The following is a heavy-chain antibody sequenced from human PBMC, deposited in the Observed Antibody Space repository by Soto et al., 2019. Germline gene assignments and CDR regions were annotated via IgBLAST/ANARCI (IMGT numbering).Heavy chain of an antibody. J-gene: IGHJ4*02. D-gene: IGHD2-8*01. V-gene: IGHV4-4*02. CDR2: IFHDGTA. CDR1: GVSISSGNW. CDR3: ARLVYDTRLNYMYFDF. Sequence: SETLSLTCAVSGVSISSGNWWTWVRQTPQRGLEYIGEIFHDGTANYYPSFERRVAISVDTSKNQFSLKLTSVTAADTAIYFCARLVYDTRLNYMYFDFWGQGAMVIVSS.